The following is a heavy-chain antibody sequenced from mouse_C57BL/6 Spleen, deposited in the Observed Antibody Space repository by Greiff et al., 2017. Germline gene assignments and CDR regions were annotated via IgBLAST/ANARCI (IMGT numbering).Heavy chain of an antibody. J-gene: IGHJ4*01. D-gene: IGHD2-4*01. CDR2: IYPGSGST. V-gene: IGHV1-55*01. CDR1: GYTFTSYW. Sequence: VKLQQPGAELVKPGASVKMSCKASGYTFTSYWITWVKQRPGQGLEWIGDIYPGSGSTNYNEKFKSKATLTVDTSSSTAYMQLSSLTSEDSAVYYCARYYDYDEGSYAMDYWGQGTSVTVSS. CDR3: ARYYDYDEGSYAMDY.